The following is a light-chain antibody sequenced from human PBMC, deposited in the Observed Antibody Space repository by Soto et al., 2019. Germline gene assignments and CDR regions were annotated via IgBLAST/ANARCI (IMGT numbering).Light chain of an antibody. Sequence: ASVGDRFTITCRASQGISSYLAWYQQKPGKAPKLVLYDASSLESGVPSRFSGSGSGTEFTLTIGSLQPDDFATFYCQQYNSYPWTFGQGTKVDIK. CDR3: QQYNSYPWT. CDR2: DAS. CDR1: QGISSY. V-gene: IGKV1-9*01. J-gene: IGKJ1*01.